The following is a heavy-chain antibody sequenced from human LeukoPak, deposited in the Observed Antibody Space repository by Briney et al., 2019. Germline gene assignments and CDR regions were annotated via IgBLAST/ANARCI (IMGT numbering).Heavy chain of an antibody. CDR1: GFRFDDYG. D-gene: IGHD6-19*01. Sequence: GGSLRLSCVASGFRFDDYGMSWVRQAPGKWLEWVSGINWNGGSTGYADSVKGRFTISRDNAKNSLYLRMNSLRAEDTALYYCARGGSTGWYSFDYWGQGTLVTVSS. V-gene: IGHV3-20*04. J-gene: IGHJ4*02. CDR2: INWNGGST. CDR3: ARGGSTGWYSFDY.